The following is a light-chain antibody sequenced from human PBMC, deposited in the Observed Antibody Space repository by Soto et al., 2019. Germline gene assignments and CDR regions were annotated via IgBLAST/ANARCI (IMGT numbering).Light chain of an antibody. V-gene: IGLV2-14*01. Sequence: QSALTQPASVSGSPGQSITVSCTGTGSDVGGYNFVSWYQQHPGKAPKLIIYEVSDRPSGVSTRFSGSKSDNTASLTISGLRAEDEADYYCSSYTASNTLVFGTGTKVTVL. CDR2: EVS. J-gene: IGLJ1*01. CDR1: GSDVGGYNF. CDR3: SSYTASNTLV.